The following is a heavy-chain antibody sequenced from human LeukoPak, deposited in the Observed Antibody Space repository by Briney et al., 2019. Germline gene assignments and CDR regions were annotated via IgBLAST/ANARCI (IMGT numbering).Heavy chain of an antibody. CDR2: IYHSGST. V-gene: IGHV4-30-2*01. Sequence: SETLSLTCTVSGGSISSGTYYWSWIRQPPGKGLEWLGYIYHSGSTSYNPSLESRVTISVDRSKNQFSLKVNSVTAADTAVYYCARCRSGCLDSWGQGFLVTVSS. J-gene: IGHJ4*02. CDR3: ARCRSGCLDS. D-gene: IGHD6-19*01. CDR1: GGSISSGTYY.